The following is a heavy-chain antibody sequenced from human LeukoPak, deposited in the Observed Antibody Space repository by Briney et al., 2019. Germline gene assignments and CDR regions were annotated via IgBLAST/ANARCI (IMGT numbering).Heavy chain of an antibody. Sequence: SETLSLTCTVSGGSVSSTTYYWSWIRQPPGKGLEWIASINYSGSTYYNPSLKSRATISVDTSENQFSLKLSSVTAADTAVYFCARYVVYGSGKYYFDYWGQGTLVTVSS. V-gene: IGHV4-39*01. CDR3: ARYVVYGSGKYYFDY. CDR1: GGSVSSTTYY. D-gene: IGHD3-10*01. J-gene: IGHJ4*02. CDR2: INYSGST.